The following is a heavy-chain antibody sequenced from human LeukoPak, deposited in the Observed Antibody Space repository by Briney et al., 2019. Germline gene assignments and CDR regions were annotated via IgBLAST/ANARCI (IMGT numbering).Heavy chain of an antibody. CDR2: ISGSGGST. V-gene: IGHV3-23*01. D-gene: IGHD3-9*01. CDR1: GFTFDDYA. CDR3: AVESEYYDILTGYYLY. Sequence: GGSLRLPCAASGFTFDDYAMHWVRQAPGKGLEWVSAISGSGGSTYYADSVKGRFTISRDNSKNTLYLQMNGLRAEDTAVYYCAVESEYYDILTGYYLYWGQGTLVTVSS. J-gene: IGHJ4*02.